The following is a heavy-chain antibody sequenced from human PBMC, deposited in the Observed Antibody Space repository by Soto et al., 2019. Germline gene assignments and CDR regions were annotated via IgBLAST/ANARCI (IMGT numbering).Heavy chain of an antibody. J-gene: IGHJ2*01. V-gene: IGHV1-46*03. Sequence: QVQLVQSGAEVKKPGASVKVSCKASGYTFTSYYMHWVRQAPGQGLEWMGIINPSGGSTSYAQKFQGRVTMTXVTXTXRVYMELSSLRSEDTAVYYCARAKIDSGDPYWYFDLWGRGTLVTVSS. CDR2: INPSGGST. CDR3: ARAKIDSGDPYWYFDL. CDR1: GYTFTSYY. D-gene: IGHD4-17*01.